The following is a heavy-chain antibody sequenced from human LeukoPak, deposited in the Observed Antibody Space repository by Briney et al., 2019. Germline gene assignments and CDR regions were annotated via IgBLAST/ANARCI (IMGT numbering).Heavy chain of an antibody. V-gene: IGHV4-34*01. D-gene: IGHD6-19*01. Sequence: RPSETLSLTCAVYGGSFSGYYWSWIRQPPGKGREWIGEINHSGSTNYNPSLKSRVTISVDTSKNQFSLKLSSVTAADTAVYYCARGPLVVAGIAYYFDYWGQGTLVTVSS. J-gene: IGHJ4*02. CDR3: ARGPLVVAGIAYYFDY. CDR2: INHSGST. CDR1: GGSFSGYY.